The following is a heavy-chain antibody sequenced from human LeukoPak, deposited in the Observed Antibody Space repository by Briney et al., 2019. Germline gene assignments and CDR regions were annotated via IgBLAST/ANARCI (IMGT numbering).Heavy chain of an antibody. CDR2: IIPIFGTA. D-gene: IGHD5-18*01. Sequence: SVKVSCKASGGTFSSYAISWMRQAPGQGLEWMGGIIPIFGTANYAQKFQGRVTITADESTSTAYMELSSLRSEDTAVYYCARDPVHLGGYSYDYTPYNWFDPWGQGTLVTVSS. CDR3: ARDPVHLGGYSYDYTPYNWFDP. V-gene: IGHV1-69*01. J-gene: IGHJ5*02. CDR1: GGTFSSYA.